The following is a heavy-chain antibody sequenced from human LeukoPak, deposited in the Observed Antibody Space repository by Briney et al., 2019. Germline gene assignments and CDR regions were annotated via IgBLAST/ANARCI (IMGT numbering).Heavy chain of an antibody. CDR3: ARQVVPRYRFDY. Sequence: PSETLSLTCAVYGGSFSGYYWSWIRQPPGKGLEWIGEINHSGSTNYNPSLKSRVTISVDTSKNQFSLKLSSVTTADTAVYYCARQVVPRYRFDYWGQGTLVTVSS. J-gene: IGHJ4*02. CDR1: GGSFSGYY. CDR2: INHSGST. V-gene: IGHV4-34*01. D-gene: IGHD3-22*01.